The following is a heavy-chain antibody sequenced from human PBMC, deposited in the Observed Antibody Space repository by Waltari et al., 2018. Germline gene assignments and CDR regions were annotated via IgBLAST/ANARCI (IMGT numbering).Heavy chain of an antibody. CDR2: INHSGST. CDR1: GGSFSGYY. CDR3: ARESRGYCTGGVCYTLYPYFSYYMDV. J-gene: IGHJ6*03. Sequence: QVQLQQWGAGLLKPSETLSLTCAVYGGSFSGYYWSWIRQPPGKGLEWIGEINHSGSTNYNPSLKSRVTISVDTSKNQFSLKLSSVTAADTAVYYCARESRGYCTGGVCYTLYPYFSYYMDVWGKGTTVTVSS. D-gene: IGHD2-8*02. V-gene: IGHV4-34*01.